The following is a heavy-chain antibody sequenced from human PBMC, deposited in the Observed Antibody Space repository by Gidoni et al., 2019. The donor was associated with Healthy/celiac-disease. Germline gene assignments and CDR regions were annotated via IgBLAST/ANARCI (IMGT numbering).Heavy chain of an antibody. CDR2: ISWNSGSI. D-gene: IGHD3-22*01. CDR3: AKDARRDYYDSSGFDY. CDR1: GFTFADYA. V-gene: IGHV3-9*01. Sequence: EVQLVESGGGLVQPGRSLRLSCAASGFTFADYAMHWVRQAPGKGLEWVSGISWNSGSIGYADSVKGRFTISRDNAKNSLYLQMNSLRAEDTALYYCAKDARRDYYDSSGFDYWGQGTLVTVSS. J-gene: IGHJ4*02.